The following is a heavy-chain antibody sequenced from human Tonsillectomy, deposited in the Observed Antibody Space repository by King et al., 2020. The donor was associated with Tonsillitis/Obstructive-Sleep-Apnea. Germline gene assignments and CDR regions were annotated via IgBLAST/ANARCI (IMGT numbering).Heavy chain of an antibody. CDR2: ISGYNDNT. CDR1: GYTFTSYG. D-gene: IGHD3-3*01. J-gene: IGHJ3*02. CDR3: ARXVRXXDXWSGXYXEAXDI. Sequence: QLVQSGAEVKKPGASVKVSCKASGYTFTSYGISWVRQAPGQGLEWMGWISGYNDNTNYAQKLQGRVTMTTDTATSTAYMELTSLRSDDTAVYYCARXVRXXDXWSGXYXEAXDIXXXXTMVTXXS. V-gene: IGHV1-18*04.